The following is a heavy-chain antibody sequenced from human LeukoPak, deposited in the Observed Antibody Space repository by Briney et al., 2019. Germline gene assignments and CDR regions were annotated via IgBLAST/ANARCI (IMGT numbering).Heavy chain of an antibody. J-gene: IGHJ4*02. CDR1: GYTFTDHY. D-gene: IGHD3-22*01. CDR2: INPKSGDT. V-gene: IGHV1-2*02. Sequence: GASVKVSCKASGYTFTDHYLHWVRQAPGQGLEWMGWINPKSGDTNYAQKFQGRVTMTRDTSISTVYMELSSLRSEDTAVYYCARVDSSGYYYPGYWGQGTLVTVSS. CDR3: ARVDSSGYYYPGY.